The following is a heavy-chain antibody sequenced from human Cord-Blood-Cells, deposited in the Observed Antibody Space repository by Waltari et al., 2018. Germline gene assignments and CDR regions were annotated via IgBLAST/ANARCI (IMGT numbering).Heavy chain of an antibody. Sequence: QVQLQQWGAGLLKPSETLSLTCAVYGGSFSGYYWSWIRQPPGKGLEWIGEINHSGSTNYNPSLKSRVTISVDTSKNQFSLKLSSVTAADTAVYYCARGGGMTTVTNWFDPWGQGTLVTVSS. D-gene: IGHD4-17*01. J-gene: IGHJ5*02. CDR2: INHSGST. CDR3: ARGGGMTTVTNWFDP. CDR1: GGSFSGYY. V-gene: IGHV4-34*01.